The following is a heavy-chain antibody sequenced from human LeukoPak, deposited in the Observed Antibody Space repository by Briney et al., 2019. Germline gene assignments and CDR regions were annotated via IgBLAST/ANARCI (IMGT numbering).Heavy chain of an antibody. J-gene: IGHJ4*02. CDR3: ARGQAGSLLDY. CDR1: GGSINSSIYY. V-gene: IGHV4-61*05. D-gene: IGHD6-13*01. CDR2: IDYSGST. Sequence: SETLSLTCTVSGGSINSSIYYWGWIRQPPGKGLEWIGCIDYSGSTNYNPSLKSRVTFSVDTSKNQFSLKLSSVTAADTAVYYCARGQAGSLLDYWGQGILVTVSS.